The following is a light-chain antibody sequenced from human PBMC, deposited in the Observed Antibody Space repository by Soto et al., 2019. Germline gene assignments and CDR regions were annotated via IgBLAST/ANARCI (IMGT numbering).Light chain of an antibody. CDR1: SSDVGGYNY. V-gene: IGLV2-14*01. Sequence: QFVLTQPASVSGSPGQSITISCTGTSSDVGGYNYVSWYQQHPGKAPKLMIYDVSNRPSGVSNRFSGSKSGNTASLTISGLQAEDEADYYCSSYKSSSTRSFGTGTKVTVL. CDR2: DVS. J-gene: IGLJ1*01. CDR3: SSYKSSSTRS.